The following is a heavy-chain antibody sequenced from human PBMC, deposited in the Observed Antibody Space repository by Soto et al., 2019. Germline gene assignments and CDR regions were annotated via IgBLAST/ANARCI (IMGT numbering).Heavy chain of an antibody. CDR1: GGSISSYY. CDR3: ARERSSGTELDY. V-gene: IGHV4-59*01. J-gene: IGHJ4*02. D-gene: IGHD6-19*01. Sequence: PSETLSLTCTVSGGSISSYYWIWIRQPPGKGLEWIGYIYYSGSTNYNPSLKSRVTISVDTSKNQFSLKLSSVTAADTAVYYCARERSSGTELDYWGQGTLVTVSS. CDR2: IYYSGST.